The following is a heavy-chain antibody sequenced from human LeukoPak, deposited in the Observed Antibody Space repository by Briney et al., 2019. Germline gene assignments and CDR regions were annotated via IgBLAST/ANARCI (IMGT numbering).Heavy chain of an antibody. V-gene: IGHV3-23*01. CDR2: ISGSGGST. Sequence: GGSLRFSCAASGFTFSGYAMSWVRQAPGKGLEWVSAISGSGGSTYYADSVKGRFTISRDNSKNTLYLQMNSLRAEDTAVYYCAKDRLRPQNYFDYWGQGTLVTVSS. CDR1: GFTFSGYA. CDR3: AKDRLRPQNYFDY. J-gene: IGHJ4*02. D-gene: IGHD3-16*01.